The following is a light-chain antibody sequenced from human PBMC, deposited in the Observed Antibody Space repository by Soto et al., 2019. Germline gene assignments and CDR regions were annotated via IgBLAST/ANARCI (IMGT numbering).Light chain of an antibody. Sequence: QSALTQPPSASGSPGQSVTISCTGTSSDVGGYNYVSWYQQHPGKAPKLMIYEVSKRPSGVPDRFSGSKSGNTSSLTVSGLQAEDEAAYYCSSYAVSTNPYFFGTGTKGTVL. CDR1: SSDVGGYNY. V-gene: IGLV2-8*01. J-gene: IGLJ1*01. CDR3: SSYAVSTNPYF. CDR2: EVS.